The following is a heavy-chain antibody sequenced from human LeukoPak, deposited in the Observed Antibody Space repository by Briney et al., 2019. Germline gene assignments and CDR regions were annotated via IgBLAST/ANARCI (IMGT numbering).Heavy chain of an antibody. Sequence: SQTLSLTCTVSGGSISSYYWSWIRQPPGKGLEWIGYIYYSGSTNYNPSPKSRVTISVDTSKNQFSLKLSSVTAADTAVYYCARGQYFLDPWGQGTLVTVSS. CDR3: ARGQYFLDP. CDR1: GGSISSYY. V-gene: IGHV4-59*01. J-gene: IGHJ5*02. CDR2: IYYSGST. D-gene: IGHD3-10*01.